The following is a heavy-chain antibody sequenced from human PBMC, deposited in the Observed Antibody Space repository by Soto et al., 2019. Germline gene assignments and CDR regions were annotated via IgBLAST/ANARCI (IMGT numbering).Heavy chain of an antibody. Sequence: QITLKESGPTLVKPTQTLTLTCTFSGFSLSTSGVGVGWIRQPPGKALEWLALIYWDDDKRYRPSLKSRLTIPPHTSKNQVVLTLTSMDPVDTATYYCAHFWYSSFYPSLTYDAFDIWGQGTTVTVSS. CDR1: GFSLSTSGVG. CDR2: IYWDDDK. D-gene: IGHD6-13*01. V-gene: IGHV2-5*02. J-gene: IGHJ3*02. CDR3: AHFWYSSFYPSLTYDAFDI.